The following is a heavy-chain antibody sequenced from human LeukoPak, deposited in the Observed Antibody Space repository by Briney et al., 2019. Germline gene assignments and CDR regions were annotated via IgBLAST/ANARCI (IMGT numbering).Heavy chain of an antibody. CDR3: ARHVSEVADLYYFDY. J-gene: IGHJ4*02. Sequence: PSETLSLTCTVSGGSISSSSYYWGWIRQPPGKGLEWIGSIYYSGSTYYNPSLKSRVTISVDTSKNQFSLKLSSVTAADTAVYYCARHVSEVADLYYFDYWGQGTLVTVSS. CDR2: IYYSGST. D-gene: IGHD6-19*01. CDR1: GGSISSSSYY. V-gene: IGHV4-39*01.